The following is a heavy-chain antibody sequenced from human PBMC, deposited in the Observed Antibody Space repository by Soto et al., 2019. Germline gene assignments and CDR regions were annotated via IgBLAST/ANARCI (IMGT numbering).Heavy chain of an antibody. V-gene: IGHV3-23*01. CDR2: ISGVDDST. Sequence: GALRLSGAVSGFLGNNYENSWVRQAPGKGLEWVSGISGVDDSTSYAASVKGRLTISRDNSKNTLFLQMNNLRAADTAVYYCARRASGGTYFDYWGQGTLVPVPQ. D-gene: IGHD1-26*01. CDR3: ARRASGGTYFDY. J-gene: IGHJ4*02. CDR1: GFLGNNYE.